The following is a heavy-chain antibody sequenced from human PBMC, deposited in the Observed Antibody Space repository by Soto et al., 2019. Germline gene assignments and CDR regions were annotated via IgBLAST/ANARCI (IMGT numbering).Heavy chain of an antibody. Sequence: PAATLSLTCTGSGGSISSGSFYGTGIRQPPGKVLEWIGYVYHSGIAYYNPSLKSRVTISVDTSKNQFSLKLTSVTAADTAVYYCARGREGGMVRTYTSHFDNWGQGTLVTVSS. V-gene: IGHV4-30-4*01. J-gene: IGHJ4*02. CDR1: GGSISSGSFY. CDR2: VYHSGIA. D-gene: IGHD3-10*01. CDR3: ARGREGGMVRTYTSHFDN.